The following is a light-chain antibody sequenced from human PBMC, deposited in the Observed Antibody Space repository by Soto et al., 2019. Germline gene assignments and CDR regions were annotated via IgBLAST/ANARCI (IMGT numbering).Light chain of an antibody. V-gene: IGKV3-11*01. CDR2: DAS. CDR1: QSVSRY. Sequence: LTQSPATLSFSPGRTATLSCRASQSVSRYLAWYQQKPAQGPSLLIYDASTWATGIPARFSGSGSGAEFTLTISSLEPDDFAAYYCQQRSSYSITFGQGTRLEIK. J-gene: IGKJ5*01. CDR3: QQRSSYSIT.